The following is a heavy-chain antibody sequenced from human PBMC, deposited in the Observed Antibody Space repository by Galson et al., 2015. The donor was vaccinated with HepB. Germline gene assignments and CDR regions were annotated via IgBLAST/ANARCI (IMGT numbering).Heavy chain of an antibody. J-gene: IGHJ5*02. Sequence: SLRLSCAASGFTFSSYGMHWVRQAPGKGLEWVAVISCDGSNKYYADSVKGRFTISRDNSKNTLYLQMNSLRAEDTAVYYCAKARAAAGGGWFDPWGQGTLVTVSS. D-gene: IGHD6-13*01. V-gene: IGHV3-30*18. CDR2: ISCDGSNK. CDR1: GFTFSSYG. CDR3: AKARAAAGGGWFDP.